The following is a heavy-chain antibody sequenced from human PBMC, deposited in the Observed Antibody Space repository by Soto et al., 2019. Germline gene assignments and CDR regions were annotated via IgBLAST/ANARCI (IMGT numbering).Heavy chain of an antibody. V-gene: IGHV5-51*01. D-gene: IGHD6-13*01. CDR1: GYSFTSYW. J-gene: IGHJ6*02. CDR2: IYPGDSDT. CDR3: ARLFHGIAAAGPKGYGMDV. Sequence: GESLKISCKGSGYSFTSYWIGWVRQMPGKGLGWMGIIYPGDSDTRYSPSFQGQVTISADKSISTAYLQWSSLKASDTAMYYCARLFHGIAAAGPKGYGMDVWGQGTTVTVAS.